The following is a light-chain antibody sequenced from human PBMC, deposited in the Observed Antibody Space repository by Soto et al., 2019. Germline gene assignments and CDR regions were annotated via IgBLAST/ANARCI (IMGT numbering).Light chain of an antibody. J-gene: IGKJ2*01. Sequence: DIQMTQSPSSLSASVGDRVTITCRASQSISSYLNWYQQKPGKAPKLPIYAASSLQSGVPSRFSGSGSGTDFTLTISSLQPEDFATYYCQQSYSTSVYTFGQGTKLEIK. CDR1: QSISSY. CDR3: QQSYSTSVYT. CDR2: AAS. V-gene: IGKV1-39*01.